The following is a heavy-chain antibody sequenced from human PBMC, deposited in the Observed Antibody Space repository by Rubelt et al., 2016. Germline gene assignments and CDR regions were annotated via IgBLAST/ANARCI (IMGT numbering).Heavy chain of an antibody. Sequence: QVQLQESGPGLVKPSETLSLTCTVPGGSISSYYWSWIRQPPGKGLEWIGYIYYSGSTNYNPSLKRRVTISVDTSKNQFSLKLSSVTAADTAVYYCARGTVGATSGWFDPWGQGTLVTVSS. CDR3: ARGTVGATSGWFDP. V-gene: IGHV4-59*12. CDR2: IYYSGST. D-gene: IGHD1-26*01. CDR1: GGSISSYY. J-gene: IGHJ5*02.